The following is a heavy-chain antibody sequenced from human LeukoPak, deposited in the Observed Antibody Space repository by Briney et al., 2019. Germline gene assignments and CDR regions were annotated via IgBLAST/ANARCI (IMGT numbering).Heavy chain of an antibody. J-gene: IGHJ4*02. CDR2: ISWNSGSI. Sequence: GGSLRLSCAASGFTFDDYAMHWVRQAPGKGLEWVSGISWNSGSIGYADSVKGRFTISRDNAKNSLYLQMNSQRAEDTALYYCAKDIKIDYYGSGSYYNGVDYWGQGTLVTVSS. D-gene: IGHD3-10*01. CDR3: AKDIKIDYYGSGSYYNGVDY. V-gene: IGHV3-9*01. CDR1: GFTFDDYA.